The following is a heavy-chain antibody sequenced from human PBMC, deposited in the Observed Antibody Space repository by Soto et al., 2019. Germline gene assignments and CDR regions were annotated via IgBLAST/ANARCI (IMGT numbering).Heavy chain of an antibody. CDR1: GYTFTSYG. J-gene: IGHJ3*02. CDR3: ARGKSIVLRDYDWLFTDGFDI. D-gene: IGHD3-9*01. Sequence: VASVKVSCKASGYTFTSYGISWVRQAPGQGLEWMGWISAYNGNTNYAQKLQGRVTMTTDTSTSTAYMELRSLRSDDTAVYYCARGKSIVLRDYDWLFTDGFDIWGQGTMVTVSS. V-gene: IGHV1-18*01. CDR2: ISAYNGNT.